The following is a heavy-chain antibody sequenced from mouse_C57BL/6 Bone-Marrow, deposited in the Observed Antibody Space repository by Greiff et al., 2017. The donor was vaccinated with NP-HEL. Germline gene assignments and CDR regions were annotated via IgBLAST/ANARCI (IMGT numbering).Heavy chain of an antibody. Sequence: QVQLKESGAELVRPGASVTLSCKASGYTFTDYEMHWVKQTPVHGLEWIGAIDPETGGTAYNQKFKGKAILTADKSSSTAYMELRSLTSEDSAVYYCTRGSGYGAMDYWGQGTSVTVSS. J-gene: IGHJ4*01. CDR1: GYTFTDYE. CDR2: IDPETGGT. V-gene: IGHV1-15*01. D-gene: IGHD3-2*02. CDR3: TRGSGYGAMDY.